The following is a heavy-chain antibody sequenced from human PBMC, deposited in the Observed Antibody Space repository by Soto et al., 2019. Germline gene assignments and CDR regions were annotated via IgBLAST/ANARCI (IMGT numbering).Heavy chain of an antibody. CDR3: ARGQVVAAQH. J-gene: IGHJ4*02. V-gene: IGHV4-30-2*01. CDR2: IYHSGST. D-gene: IGHD2-15*01. Sequence: SETLSLTCAVSGGSISSGGYSWSWIRQPPGKGLEWIGYIYHSGSTYYNPSLKIRVTLSVDRSKNQFSLKLSSVTAADTAVYYCARGQVVAAQHWGQGTLVTSPQ. CDR1: GGSISSGGYS.